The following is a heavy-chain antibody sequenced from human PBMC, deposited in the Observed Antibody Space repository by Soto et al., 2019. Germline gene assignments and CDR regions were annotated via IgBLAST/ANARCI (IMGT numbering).Heavy chain of an antibody. J-gene: IGHJ3*02. D-gene: IGHD2-15*01. CDR2: IYSGGST. V-gene: IGHV3-66*01. CDR3: ARDPPLYCSGGSCYSDI. CDR1: GFTVSSNY. Sequence: EVQLVESGGGLVQPGGSLRLSCAASGFTVSSNYMSWVRQAPGKGLEWVSVIYSGGSTYYADSVKGRFTISRDNSKNTLYLQMNSLRAEDTALYYCARDPPLYCSGGSCYSDIWGQGTMVTVSS.